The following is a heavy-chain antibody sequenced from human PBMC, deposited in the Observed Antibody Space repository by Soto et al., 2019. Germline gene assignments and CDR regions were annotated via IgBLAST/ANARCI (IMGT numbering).Heavy chain of an antibody. D-gene: IGHD2-15*01. CDR1: GFTFNDYY. Sequence: GGSLRLSCAACGFTFNDYYMSGIRQAPGKGLEWVSYISSSGSTIYYADSVKGRFTISRDNAKNSLYLQMNSLRAEDTAVYYCASRGAYDCIGGSCPFDYWGQGTLVTVSS. J-gene: IGHJ4*02. CDR2: ISSSGSTI. CDR3: ASRGAYDCIGGSCPFDY. V-gene: IGHV3-11*01.